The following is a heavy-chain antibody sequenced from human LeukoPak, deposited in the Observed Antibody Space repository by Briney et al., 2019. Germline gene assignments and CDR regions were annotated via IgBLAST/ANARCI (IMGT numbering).Heavy chain of an antibody. CDR1: GFTFSSYA. J-gene: IGHJ4*02. Sequence: GGSLRLSCAAPGFTFSSYAMSWVRQAPGKGLEWVSAISGSGSTYYADSVKGRFTISRDNSKNTVYLQMNSLRAEDTAVYYCAKDDGWLQYNYWGQGTLVTVSS. D-gene: IGHD5-24*01. CDR2: ISGSGST. V-gene: IGHV3-23*01. CDR3: AKDDGWLQYNY.